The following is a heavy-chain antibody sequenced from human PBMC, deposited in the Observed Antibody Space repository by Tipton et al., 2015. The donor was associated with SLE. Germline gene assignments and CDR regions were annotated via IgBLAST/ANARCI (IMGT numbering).Heavy chain of an antibody. D-gene: IGHD3-9*01. CDR1: GFTFSSYS. J-gene: IGHJ3*02. CDR3: ARLPSLRYFDWLDPDAFDI. CDR2: ISSSSSYI. Sequence: GSLRLSCAASGFTFSSYSMNWVRQAPGKGLEWVSSISSSSSYIYYADSVKGRFTISRDNAKNSLYLQMNSLRAEDTAVYYCARLPSLRYFDWLDPDAFDIWGQGTMVTVSS. V-gene: IGHV3-21*01.